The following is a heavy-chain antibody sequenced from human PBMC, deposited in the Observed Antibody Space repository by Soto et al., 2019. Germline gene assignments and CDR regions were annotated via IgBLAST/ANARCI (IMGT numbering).Heavy chain of an antibody. J-gene: IGHJ4*02. V-gene: IGHV3-53*04. CDR3: ATWGSGSGYLDH. Sequence: PGGSLRLSCAASGFTVSSRYMSWVRQAPGKGLEWVSIIYSGGLMYYADSVRGRFTISRHNSNNTLYLQMNSLRPDDTAVYYCATWGSGSGYLDHWGQGTLVTVSS. CDR1: GFTVSSRY. D-gene: IGHD6-25*01. CDR2: IYSGGLM.